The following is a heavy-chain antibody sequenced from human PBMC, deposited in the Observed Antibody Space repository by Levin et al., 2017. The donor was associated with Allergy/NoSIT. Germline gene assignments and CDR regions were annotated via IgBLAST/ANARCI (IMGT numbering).Heavy chain of an antibody. D-gene: IGHD3-3*01. CDR1: GFTFSSYG. Sequence: GGSLRLSCAASGFTFSSYGMHWVRQAPGKGLEWVAVISYDGSNKYYADSVKGRFTISRDNSKNTLYLQMNSLRAEDTAVYYCAKAYTIFGVVTNLFDYWGQGTLVTVSS. CDR3: AKAYTIFGVVTNLFDY. J-gene: IGHJ4*02. V-gene: IGHV3-30*18. CDR2: ISYDGSNK.